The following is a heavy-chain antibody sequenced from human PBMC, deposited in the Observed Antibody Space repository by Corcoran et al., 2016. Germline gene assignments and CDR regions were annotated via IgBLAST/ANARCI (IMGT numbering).Heavy chain of an antibody. CDR2: ISSSSSTI. V-gene: IGHV3-48*02. J-gene: IGHJ4*01. CDR3: ARGRLRPEGDLDY. CDR1: GFIFSSSS. D-gene: IGHD3-10*01. Sequence: VELVESGGGLVPPGGSLRLSCAVSGFIFSSSSMNWVRQAPGEVLEWVSYISSSSSTIYYADSVKDRYTIFRDNAKNSLYLQMNSLRDEDTAVYYSARGRLRPEGDLDYWGHGTMVTVSS.